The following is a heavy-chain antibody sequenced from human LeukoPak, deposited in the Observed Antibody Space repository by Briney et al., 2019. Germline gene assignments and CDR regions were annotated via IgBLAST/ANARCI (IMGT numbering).Heavy chain of an antibody. J-gene: IGHJ4*02. CDR1: GGSISTYY. CDR2: IYYSGST. V-gene: IGHV4-59*12. CDR3: ARGIAAFDY. Sequence: PSETLSLTCPVSGGSISTYYWRWTRQPLGKGLEWIGYIYYSGSTNYNPSLKSRVTISVDTSKNQFSLKLSSVTAADTAVYYCARGIAAFDYLAQGTLVTVSS. D-gene: IGHD6-13*01.